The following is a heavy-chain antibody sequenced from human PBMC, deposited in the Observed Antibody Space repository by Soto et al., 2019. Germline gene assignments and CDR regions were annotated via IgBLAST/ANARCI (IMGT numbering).Heavy chain of an antibody. CDR2: IIPIFTRT. J-gene: IGHJ5*02. CDR1: GGTFSTSS. CDR3: ARDVVRCTAGDP. Sequence: QLQLVQSGTEVKEPGSSVKVSCKASGGTFSTSSFVWVRQGPGQGLEWMGGIIPIFTRTNFAQKFQGRVTCSADESTLTTYMELRSLTSEDTAIYYYARDVVRCTAGDPWGQGTLVTASS. V-gene: IGHV1-69*01. D-gene: IGHD2-15*01.